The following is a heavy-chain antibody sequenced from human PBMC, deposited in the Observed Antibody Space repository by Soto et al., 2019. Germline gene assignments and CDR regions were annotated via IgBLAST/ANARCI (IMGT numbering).Heavy chain of an antibody. CDR1: GFTFDDYA. Sequence: LRLSCAASGFTFDDYAMHWVRQAPGKGLEWVSGISWNSGSIGYADSVKGRFTISRDNAKNSLYLQMNSLRAEDTALYYCATIPLYGGSDAFDIWGQGTMVTVSS. V-gene: IGHV3-9*01. CDR3: ATIPLYGGSDAFDI. D-gene: IGHD2-2*02. J-gene: IGHJ3*02. CDR2: ISWNSGSI.